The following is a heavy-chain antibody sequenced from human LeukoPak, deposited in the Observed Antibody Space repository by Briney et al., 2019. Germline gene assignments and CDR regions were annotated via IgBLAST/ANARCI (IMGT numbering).Heavy chain of an antibody. CDR3: AKQRGYTYGYPFDS. D-gene: IGHD5-18*01. Sequence: GGSLRLSCAASGFTFSSYAMNWVRQAPGKGLEWVSTISGSGDSTYYADSVKGRFTISRDNSESTLYVHMSSLRAEDTALYYCAKQRGYTYGYPFDSWGQGTLVTVSS. J-gene: IGHJ4*02. CDR1: GFTFSSYA. CDR2: ISGSGDST. V-gene: IGHV3-23*01.